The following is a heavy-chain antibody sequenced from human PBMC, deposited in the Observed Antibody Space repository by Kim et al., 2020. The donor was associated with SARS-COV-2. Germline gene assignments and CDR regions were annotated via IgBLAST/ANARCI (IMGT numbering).Heavy chain of an antibody. V-gene: IGHV4-34*01. CDR3: ARGKGGSRRGAFDI. CDR1: GGSFSGYY. J-gene: IGHJ3*02. CDR2: INHSGST. D-gene: IGHD3-10*01. Sequence: SETLSLTCAVYGGSFSGYYWSWIRQPPGKGLEWIGEINHSGSTNYNPSLKSRVTISVDTSKNQFSLKLSSVTAADTAVYYCARGKGGSRRGAFDIWGQGTMVTASP.